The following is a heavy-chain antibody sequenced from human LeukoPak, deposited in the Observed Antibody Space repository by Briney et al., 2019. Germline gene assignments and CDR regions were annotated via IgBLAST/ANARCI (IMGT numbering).Heavy chain of an antibody. V-gene: IGHV3-20*04. D-gene: IGHD2-2*01. CDR1: GFAFDEHG. J-gene: IGHJ4*02. CDR2: INWSGGST. CDR3: ARAPITSPFYFDY. Sequence: GGSLRLSCTASGFAFDEHGMSWVRQVRGKGLEWVSGINWSGGSTGYADPLRGRFTISRDNAKNSLYLQMDSLRAEDTALYYCARAPITSPFYFDYWGQGTLVTVSS.